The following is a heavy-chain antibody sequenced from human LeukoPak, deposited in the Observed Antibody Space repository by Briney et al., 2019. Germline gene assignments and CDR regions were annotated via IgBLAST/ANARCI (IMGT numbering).Heavy chain of an antibody. CDR1: GGSFSGYY. CDR2: INHSGST. V-gene: IGHV4-34*01. J-gene: IGHJ4*02. Sequence: SETLSLTCAVYGGSFSGYYWSWIRQPPGKGLEWIGEINHSGSTNYNPSLKSRVTISVGTSKNQFSLKLSSVTAADTAVYYCARAAKSIAARRDFDYWAREPWSPSPQ. D-gene: IGHD6-6*01. CDR3: ARAAKSIAARRDFDY.